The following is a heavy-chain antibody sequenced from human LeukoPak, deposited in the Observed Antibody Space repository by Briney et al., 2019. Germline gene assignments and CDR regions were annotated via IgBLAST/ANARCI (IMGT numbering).Heavy chain of an antibody. Sequence: GGSLRLSCTASGFTLRTYWMSWVRQAPGKGLEWVANIKQDGGEIYYLDSVKGRFTISRDNAKNSLYLQMNSLRAEDTAVYYCVRDHYCSGTTCYTRYLVSWGQGTLVTVSS. J-gene: IGHJ4*02. CDR3: VRDHYCSGTTCYTRYLVS. CDR2: IKQDGGEI. CDR1: GFTLRTYW. V-gene: IGHV3-7*01. D-gene: IGHD2-2*02.